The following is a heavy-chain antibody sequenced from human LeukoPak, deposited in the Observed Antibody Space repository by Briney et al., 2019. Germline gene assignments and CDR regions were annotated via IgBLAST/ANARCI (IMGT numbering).Heavy chain of an antibody. CDR2: ISSSSSYI. Sequence: KPGGSLRLSCAASGFTFSSYSMNWVRQAPGKGLDWVSSISSSSSYIYYADSVKGRFTISRDNAKNSLYLQMNSLRVEDTAVYYCARDDYDSSGYYREDWGQGTLVTVSS. CDR1: GFTFSSYS. V-gene: IGHV3-21*01. D-gene: IGHD3-22*01. CDR3: ARDDYDSSGYYRED. J-gene: IGHJ4*02.